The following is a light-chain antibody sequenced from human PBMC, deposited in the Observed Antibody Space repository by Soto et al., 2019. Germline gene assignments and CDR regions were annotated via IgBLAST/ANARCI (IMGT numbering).Light chain of an antibody. CDR3: QQYHDWPWT. V-gene: IGKV3-15*01. CDR1: ESVSNN. J-gene: IGKJ1*01. Sequence: ELVMTQSPATLSVSPGERATLSCRASESVSNNVAWYQQKPGQAPRLLIYGAFTRAAGIPARFSGSGSGTEFTLTVSNLQSEDFAVYHCQQYHDWPWTCGQGTKVEIK. CDR2: GAF.